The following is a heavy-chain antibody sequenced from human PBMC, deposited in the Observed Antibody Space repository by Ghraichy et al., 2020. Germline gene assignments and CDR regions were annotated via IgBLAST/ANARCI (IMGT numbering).Heavy chain of an antibody. Sequence: SETLSLTCTVSGGSISTTSYHWGWVRQPPGKGLEWIGSIFYSGNTYYSPSLQTRVTISVDTSKNRFSLTLNSMTAAVTAVYFCTREAAGAADYWGQGTLVTVSS. CDR1: GGSISTTSYH. CDR3: TREAAGAADY. CDR2: IFYSGNT. V-gene: IGHV4-39*02. D-gene: IGHD6-25*01. J-gene: IGHJ4*02.